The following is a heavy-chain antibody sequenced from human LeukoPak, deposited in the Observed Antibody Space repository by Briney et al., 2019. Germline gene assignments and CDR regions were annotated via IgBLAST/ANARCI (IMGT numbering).Heavy chain of an antibody. V-gene: IGHV3-30*18. CDR3: ANAGYSSSFDY. D-gene: IGHD6-13*01. Sequence: GGSLRLSCAASGFTFSSYGMHWVRQAPGKGLEWVAVISYDGSNKYYADSVKGRFTISRDNSKNTLYLQMNSLRAEDTAVYYCANAGYSSSFDYWGQGTLVTVSS. CDR2: ISYDGSNK. CDR1: GFTFSSYG. J-gene: IGHJ4*02.